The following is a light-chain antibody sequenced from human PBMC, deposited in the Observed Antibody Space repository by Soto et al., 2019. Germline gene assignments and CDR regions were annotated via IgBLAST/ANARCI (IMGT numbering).Light chain of an antibody. Sequence: VLTQSPGTLSLSPGERASLSCRASQSISSSYLAWYQKKPGQAPRLLIYGASSRAPGIPERFSGSGSGTDFTLTISGLQSEDFAVYCCQQYDKWPPTFGGGTKVEIK. J-gene: IGKJ4*01. CDR1: QSISSSY. CDR2: GAS. CDR3: QQYDKWPPT. V-gene: IGKV3-20*01.